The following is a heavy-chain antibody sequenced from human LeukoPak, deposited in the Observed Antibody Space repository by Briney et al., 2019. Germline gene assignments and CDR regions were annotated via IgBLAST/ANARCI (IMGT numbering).Heavy chain of an antibody. J-gene: IGHJ4*02. Sequence: KPSETLSLTCAVYGGSFSGYYWSWIRQPPGKELEWIGEINHSGSTNYNPSLKSRVTISVDTSKNQFSLKLSSVTAADTAVYYCARANYYDSSGYSYWGQGTLVTVSS. D-gene: IGHD3-22*01. CDR3: ARANYYDSSGYSY. CDR1: GGSFSGYY. V-gene: IGHV4-34*01. CDR2: INHSGST.